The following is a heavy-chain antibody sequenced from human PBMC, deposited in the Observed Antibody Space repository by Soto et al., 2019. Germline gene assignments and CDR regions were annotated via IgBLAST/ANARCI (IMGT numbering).Heavy chain of an antibody. CDR3: ARERAFGESSAGYYYYGMDV. Sequence: QVQLQESGPGLVKPSGTLSLTCAVSGGSISSSNWWSWVRQTPGKGLEWIGEIYHSGSTDYTPSLKSRVTISVDKTKNQFSLNLSSVSAVGTAVYYGARERAFGESSAGYYYYGMDVWGQGTTVTVSS. V-gene: IGHV4-4*02. CDR2: IYHSGST. J-gene: IGHJ6*02. D-gene: IGHD3-10*01. CDR1: GGSISSSNW.